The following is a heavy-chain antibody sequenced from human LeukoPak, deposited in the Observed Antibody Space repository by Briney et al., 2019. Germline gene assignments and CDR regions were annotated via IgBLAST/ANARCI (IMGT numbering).Heavy chain of an antibody. CDR1: GFTFSDHH. CDR2: IYSGGST. CDR3: ARGRGFDI. J-gene: IGHJ3*02. V-gene: IGHV3-53*04. Sequence: PGGSLRLSCAASGFTFSDHHMSWVRQAPGKGLEWVSVIYSGGSTYYADSVKGRFTISRHNSKNTLYLQMNSLRAEDTAVYYCARGRGFDIWGQGTMVTVSS.